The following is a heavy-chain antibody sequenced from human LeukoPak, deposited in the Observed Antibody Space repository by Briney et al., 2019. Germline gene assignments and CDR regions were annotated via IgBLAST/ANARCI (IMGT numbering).Heavy chain of an antibody. CDR1: GFTFSSYD. CDR3: ARVPLHSSSWFEIYYYYGMDV. D-gene: IGHD6-13*01. J-gene: IGHJ6*02. CDR2: IGTAGDT. Sequence: GGSLRLSCAASGFTFSSYDMHWVRQATGKGPEWVSAIGTAGDTYYPGSVKGRFTISRENAKNSLYLQMSSLRAGDTAVYYCARVPLHSSSWFEIYYYYGMDVWGQGATVTVSS. V-gene: IGHV3-13*01.